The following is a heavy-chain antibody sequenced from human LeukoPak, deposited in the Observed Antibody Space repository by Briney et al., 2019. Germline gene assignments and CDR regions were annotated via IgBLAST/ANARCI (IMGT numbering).Heavy chain of an antibody. CDR3: ARDRGHYYDSSGLDASDI. CDR2: ISSSSSYI. D-gene: IGHD3-22*01. CDR1: GFTFSSYS. Sequence: GGSLRLSCAASGFTFSSYSMNWVRQAPGKGLEWVSSISSSSSYIYYADSVKGRFTISRDNAKNSLYLQMNSLRAEDTAVYYCARDRGHYYDSSGLDASDIWGQGTMVTVSS. V-gene: IGHV3-21*01. J-gene: IGHJ3*02.